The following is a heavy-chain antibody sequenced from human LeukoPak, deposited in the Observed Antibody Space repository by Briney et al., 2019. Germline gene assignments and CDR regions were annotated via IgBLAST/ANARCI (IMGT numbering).Heavy chain of an antibody. V-gene: IGHV3-23*01. CDR3: AKSQGITMIVEASFDY. D-gene: IGHD3-22*01. CDR2: ISGSGGST. Sequence: GGSLRLSCAASGFTFSSYAMSWVRQAPGKGLEWVSAISGSGGSTYYADSVKGRFTISRDNSKNTLYLQMNSLRAEDTAVYYCAKSQGITMIVEASFDYWGQGTLVTVSS. J-gene: IGHJ4*02. CDR1: GFTFSSYA.